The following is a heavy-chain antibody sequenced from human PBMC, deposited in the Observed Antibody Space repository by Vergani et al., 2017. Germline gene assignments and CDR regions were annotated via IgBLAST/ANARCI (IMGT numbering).Heavy chain of an antibody. CDR1: GGSFSGYY. CDR2: INHSGST. CDR3: AKDHLRGYSGYDLYYYGMDV. D-gene: IGHD5-12*01. J-gene: IGHJ6*02. V-gene: IGHV4-34*01. Sequence: QVQLQQWGAGLLKPSETLSLTCAVYGGSFSGYYWSWIRQPPGKGLEWIGEINHSGSTNYNPSLKSRVTISVDTSKNQFSLKLSSVTAADTAVYYCAKDHLRGYSGYDLYYYGMDVWGQGTTVTVSS.